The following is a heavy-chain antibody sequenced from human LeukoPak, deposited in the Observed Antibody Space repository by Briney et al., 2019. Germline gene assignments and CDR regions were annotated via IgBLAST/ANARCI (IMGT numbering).Heavy chain of an antibody. CDR3: ARDICGYNYGCFDS. D-gene: IGHD5-18*01. Sequence: PSQTLSLTCAVSGDSIGRGSYYWGRIRQPAGKAPEWIGRIFNTGSTSYNPSLKSRVTISVDTSKNQFSLNLRSVTAADTAVYYCARDICGYNYGCFDSWGQGTLVTVSS. V-gene: IGHV4-61*02. J-gene: IGHJ4*02. CDR2: IFNTGST. CDR1: GDSIGRGSYY.